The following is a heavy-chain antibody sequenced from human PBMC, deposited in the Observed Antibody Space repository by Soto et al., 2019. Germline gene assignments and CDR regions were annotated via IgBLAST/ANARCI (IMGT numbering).Heavy chain of an antibody. CDR1: GYAFTSYA. CDR2: INAGNGNT. Sequence: ASVKVSCKASGYAFTSYAMHWVRQAPGQRLEWMGWINAGNGNTKYSQKFQGRVTITRDTSASTAYMELSSLRSEDTAVYYCARTSAPLTLIGSSMDVWGKGTKVTASS. J-gene: IGHJ6*03. CDR3: ARTSAPLTLIGSSMDV. D-gene: IGHD3-16*02. V-gene: IGHV1-3*01.